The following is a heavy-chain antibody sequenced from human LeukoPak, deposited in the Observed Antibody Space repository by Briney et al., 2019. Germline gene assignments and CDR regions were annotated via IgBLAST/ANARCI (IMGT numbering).Heavy chain of an antibody. CDR3: ARGIASGTLSYYYYGMDV. CDR2: IYYSGST. Sequence: PSETLSLTCAVSGGSISSYYWTWIRQPPGKGLEWIGYIYYSGSTNYNPSLKSRVTISVDTSKNQFSLKLSSVTAADTAVYYCARGIASGTLSYYYYGMDVWGQGTTVTASS. J-gene: IGHJ6*02. CDR1: GGSISSYY. V-gene: IGHV4-59*08. D-gene: IGHD6-13*01.